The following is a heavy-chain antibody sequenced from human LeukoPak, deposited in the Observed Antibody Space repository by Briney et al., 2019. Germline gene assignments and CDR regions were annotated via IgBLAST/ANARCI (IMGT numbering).Heavy chain of an antibody. D-gene: IGHD3-22*01. J-gene: IGHJ4*02. CDR3: AKSDDSSGYYYGIVY. Sequence: QTGGSLRLSCAASGFTFSSYSMNWVRQAPGKGLEWVSGIGGSGGSTYYADSVKGRFTISRDNSKNTLYLQMNSLRAEDTAIYYCAKSDDSSGYYYGIVYWGQGTLVTVSS. CDR1: GFTFSSYS. CDR2: IGGSGGST. V-gene: IGHV3-23*01.